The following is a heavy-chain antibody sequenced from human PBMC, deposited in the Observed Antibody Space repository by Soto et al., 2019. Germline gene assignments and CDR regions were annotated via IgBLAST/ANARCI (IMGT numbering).Heavy chain of an antibody. Sequence: QVQLQESGPGLVKPSESLSLTGTVSGGSTSTYYWSWIRQPPGKGLEWIGYIYYSGSTNYNPSLKSRVTISVDTSKKQFSLKLSSVTAADTAVYYCARGGGGGSWIANWFDPWGQGTLATVSS. D-gene: IGHD2-15*01. CDR1: GGSTSTYY. J-gene: IGHJ5*02. CDR3: ARGGGGGSWIANWFDP. CDR2: IYYSGST. V-gene: IGHV4-59*01.